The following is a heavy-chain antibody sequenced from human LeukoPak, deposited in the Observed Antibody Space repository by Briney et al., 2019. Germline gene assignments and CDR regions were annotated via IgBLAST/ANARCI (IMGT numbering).Heavy chain of an antibody. CDR3: ARVGYSSGWYH. D-gene: IGHD6-19*01. CDR1: GGSISSDNYS. CDR2: VYTSGST. Sequence: SETLSLTCTVSGGSISSDNYSWSWIRQPAGKGLEWIGRVYTSGSTNYNPSLKSRVTISVDKSKNQFSLKLSSVTAADTAVYYCARVGYSSGWYHWGQGTLVTVSS. V-gene: IGHV4-61*02. J-gene: IGHJ5*02.